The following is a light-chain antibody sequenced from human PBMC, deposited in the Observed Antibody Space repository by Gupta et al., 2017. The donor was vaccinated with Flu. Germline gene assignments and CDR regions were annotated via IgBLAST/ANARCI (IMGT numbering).Light chain of an antibody. CDR1: RRLVLNDKENY. CDR3: MQALQCPRT. CDR2: MVS. Sequence: VQPASTACRSSRRLVLNDKENYLDWYQQKPGQSPRRLIYMVSNRDSGVPGRFSGSGSGRDFTLNISRVEAEDVGFYYCMQALQCPRTFGQGTRVDIK. V-gene: IGKV2-30*02. J-gene: IGKJ1*01.